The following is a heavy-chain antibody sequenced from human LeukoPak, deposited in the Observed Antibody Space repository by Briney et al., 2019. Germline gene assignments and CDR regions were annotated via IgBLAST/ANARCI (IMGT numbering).Heavy chain of an antibody. J-gene: IGHJ3*02. CDR2: INGDGSST. CDR1: GFTFSSYW. V-gene: IGHV3-74*01. CDR3: ARRGLVPAFDI. D-gene: IGHD2-2*01. Sequence: GGSLRLSCAASGFTFSSYWMHWVRQAPGKGLVWVSRINGDGSSTTYADAVKGRFTVSRDNAKNTLYLQMSSLRAEDTAVYYCARRGLVPAFDIWGQGTMVTVAS.